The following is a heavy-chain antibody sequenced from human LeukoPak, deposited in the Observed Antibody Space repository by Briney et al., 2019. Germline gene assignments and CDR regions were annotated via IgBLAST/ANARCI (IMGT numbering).Heavy chain of an antibody. CDR3: ARARYSSSWYYLDY. CDR2: ISYDGSNK. D-gene: IGHD6-13*01. Sequence: PGGSLRLSCTASGFTFSSYGMHWVRQAPGKGLEWVAVISYDGSNKYYADSVKGRFTISRDNSKNTLYLQMNSLRAEDTAVYYCARARYSSSWYYLDYWGQGTLVTVSS. CDR1: GFTFSSYG. V-gene: IGHV3-30*03. J-gene: IGHJ4*02.